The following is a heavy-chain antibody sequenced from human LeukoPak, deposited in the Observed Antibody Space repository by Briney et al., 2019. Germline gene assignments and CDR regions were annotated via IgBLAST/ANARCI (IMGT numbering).Heavy chain of an antibody. CDR2: ISGSGGST. J-gene: IGHJ4*02. D-gene: IGHD6-13*01. CDR3: SMTPGIAAAD. CDR1: GFTFSDYA. Sequence: GGSLRLSCVASGFTFSDYAMSWVRQGPGKGLECVSIISGSGGSTYYADSVKGRFTISRDNSKNTLYLQMNSLTAEDTAVYYCSMTPGIAAADWGQGTLVSVSS. V-gene: IGHV3-23*01.